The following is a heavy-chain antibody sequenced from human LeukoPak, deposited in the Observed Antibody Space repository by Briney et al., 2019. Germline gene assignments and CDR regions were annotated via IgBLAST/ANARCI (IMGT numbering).Heavy chain of an antibody. CDR1: GGSISSYY. J-gene: IGHJ2*01. CDR2: IYYSGST. V-gene: IGHV4-59*08. Sequence: SETLSLTCTVSGGSISSYYWSWIRQPPGKGLEWIGYIYYSGSTNYNPSLKSRVTISVDTSKNQFSLKLSSVTAADTAVYYCARPETRYWYFDLWGRGTLVTVSS. CDR3: ARPETRYWYFDL. D-gene: IGHD1-14*01.